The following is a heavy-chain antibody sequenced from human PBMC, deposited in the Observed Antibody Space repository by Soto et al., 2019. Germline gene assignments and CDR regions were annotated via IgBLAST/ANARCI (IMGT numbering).Heavy chain of an antibody. D-gene: IGHD1-26*01. CDR3: AKDLSGKYAIDAFDI. CDR1: GFTFSIYA. CDR2: ISDSGGST. Sequence: PGGSLRLSCAASGFTFSIYAMSWVRQAPGKGLEWVSAISDSGGSTYYADSVKGRFTISRDNSKNTVYLQMNSLRAEDTAVYYCAKDLSGKYAIDAFDIWGQGTMVTVSS. V-gene: IGHV3-23*01. J-gene: IGHJ3*02.